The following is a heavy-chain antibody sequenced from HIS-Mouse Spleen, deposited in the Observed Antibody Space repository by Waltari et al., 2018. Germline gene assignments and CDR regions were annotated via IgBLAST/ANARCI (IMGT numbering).Heavy chain of an antibody. CDR1: GFTFSSYA. CDR2: CSGSGGST. Sequence: EVQLLESGGGLVQPGWSLRLSCAASGFTFSSYAMSWVRQAPGKGLGGFLACSGSGGSTDYSDSVKGRFTISRDNSKNTLYLQMNSLRAEDTAVYYCLSVAIFSVANSYYFDYWGQGTLVTVSS. J-gene: IGHJ4*02. CDR3: LSVAIFSVANSYYFDY. D-gene: IGHD1-7*01. V-gene: IGHV3-23*01.